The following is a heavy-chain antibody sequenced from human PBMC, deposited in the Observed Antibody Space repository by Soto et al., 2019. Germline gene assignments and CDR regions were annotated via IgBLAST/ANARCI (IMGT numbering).Heavy chain of an antibody. J-gene: IGHJ6*02. V-gene: IGHV4-34*01. CDR3: ARGRFRMDG. Sequence: PSETLSLTCAVYGGSSSGYYWSWIRQPPGKGLEWIGEINHSGSTNYNPSLKSRVTLSVDTSKNQFSLKLSSVTAADTAVYYCARGRFRMDGWGQGTTVTVSS. CDR2: INHSGST. CDR1: GGSSSGYY.